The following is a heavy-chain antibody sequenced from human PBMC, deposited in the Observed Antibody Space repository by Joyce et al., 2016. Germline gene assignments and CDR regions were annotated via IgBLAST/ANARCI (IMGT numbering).Heavy chain of an antibody. CDR2: INPDSGGT. V-gene: IGHV1-2*02. CDR3: ARGGYYGPYYFDY. CDR1: GYTFTGYY. J-gene: IGHJ4*02. D-gene: IGHD3-3*01. Sequence: QVQLVQSGAEVKKPGASVKVSCKASGYTFTGYYLHWVRQAPGQGLEWMGCINPDSGGTNYAQKVQGRVTMTRDTSVSTAYMELSRLRSDDTAVYYCARGGYYGPYYFDYWGQGTLVTVSS.